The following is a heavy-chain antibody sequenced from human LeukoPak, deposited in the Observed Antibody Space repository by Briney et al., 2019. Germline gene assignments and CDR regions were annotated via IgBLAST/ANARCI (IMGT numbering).Heavy chain of an antibody. V-gene: IGHV4-59*01. CDR1: GGSISSYY. CDR3: ARDSGFGSGWYYFDY. Sequence: SETLSLTCTVSGGSISSYYWSWIRQPPGKGLEWIGYIYYSGSTNYNPSLKSRVTISVDTSKNQFSLKLSSVTAADPAVYYCARDSGFGSGWYYFDYWGQGNLVTVSS. J-gene: IGHJ4*02. D-gene: IGHD6-19*01. CDR2: IYYSGST.